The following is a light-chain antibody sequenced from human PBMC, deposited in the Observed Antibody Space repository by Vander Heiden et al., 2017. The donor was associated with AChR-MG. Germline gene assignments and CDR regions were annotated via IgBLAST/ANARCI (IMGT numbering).Light chain of an antibody. CDR1: QIIRTH. CDR2: STS. CDR3: QQTYSAPFT. V-gene: IGKV1-39*01. Sequence: DMQMTQSPSSLSASVGDTVTITCRASQIIRTHLNWYQKKPGEVPRLLIYSTSTLQSRVPSRFRGGGSAPEFTLTISSLQPGDFATYYCQQTYSAPFTFGPGTRVDIK. J-gene: IGKJ3*01.